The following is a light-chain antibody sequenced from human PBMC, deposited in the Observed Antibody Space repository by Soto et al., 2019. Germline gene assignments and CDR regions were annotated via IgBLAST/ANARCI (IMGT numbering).Light chain of an antibody. J-gene: IGLJ1*01. CDR3: SSFTSSVTYV. Sequence: QSVLTQPPSVSGAPGQRVSISCTGSSSNIGAGHDVHWYQQLPGTAPKLLIYGNGNRPSGVPDRFSGSKSGTSASLAIAGLQADDEADYYCSSFTSSVTYVFGTGTKVTVX. V-gene: IGLV1-40*01. CDR1: SSNIGAGHD. CDR2: GNG.